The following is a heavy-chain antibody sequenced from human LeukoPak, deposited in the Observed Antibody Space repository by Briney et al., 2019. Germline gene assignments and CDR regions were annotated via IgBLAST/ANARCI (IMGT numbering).Heavy chain of an antibody. CDR3: ASCGGDCYGNYFDY. J-gene: IGHJ4*02. D-gene: IGHD2-21*02. V-gene: IGHV3-48*01. Sequence: PGGSLRLSCAASGFTFSSYDMHWVRQAPGKGLEWVSYISRSSSTTYYADSVKGRFTISRDNSKNTLYLQMNSLRAEDTAVYYCASCGGDCYGNYFDYWGQGTLVTVSS. CDR1: GFTFSSYD. CDR2: ISRSSSTT.